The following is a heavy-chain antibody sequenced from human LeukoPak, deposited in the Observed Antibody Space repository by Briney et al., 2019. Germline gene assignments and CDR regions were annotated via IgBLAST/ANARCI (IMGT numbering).Heavy chain of an antibody. CDR1: GFTFSNAW. J-gene: IGHJ4*02. CDR3: TTDRPLAYCSSTSCYRGAEFYFDY. Sequence: GGSLRLSCAASGFTFSNAWMSWVRQAPGKGLEWVGRIKSKTDGGTTDYAAPVKGRFTISRDDSKNALYLQMNSLKTEDTAVYYCTTDRPLAYCSSTSCYRGAEFYFDYWGQGTLVTVSS. D-gene: IGHD2-2*01. V-gene: IGHV3-15*01. CDR2: IKSKTDGGTT.